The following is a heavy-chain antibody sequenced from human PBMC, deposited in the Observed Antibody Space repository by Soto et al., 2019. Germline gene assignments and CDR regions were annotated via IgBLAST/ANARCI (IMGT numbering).Heavy chain of an antibody. V-gene: IGHV3-53*01. Sequence: GGSLRLSCTASGFTVSSNYMSWVRQAPGKGLEWVSVIYSGGSTYYADSVKGQFTISRDNSKNTLYLQMNSLRAEDTAVYYCARENPAVGYYDSSGYFDYWGQGTLVTVSS. CDR1: GFTVSSNY. J-gene: IGHJ4*02. D-gene: IGHD3-22*01. CDR2: IYSGGST. CDR3: ARENPAVGYYDSSGYFDY.